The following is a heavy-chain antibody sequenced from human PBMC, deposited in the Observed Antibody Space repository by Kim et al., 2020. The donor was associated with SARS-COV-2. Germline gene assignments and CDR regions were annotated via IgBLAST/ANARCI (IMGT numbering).Heavy chain of an antibody. Sequence: GGSLRLSCAASGFTFNNYAMNWVRQAPGKGLEWVSAVSGSGSKTHYADSVKGRFTVSRDNAKNTLYLQMNSLSGDYTAVYYCAKDGGGWYTSGWYYFDYWGQGTLVTVSS. J-gene: IGHJ4*01. V-gene: IGHV3-23*01. CDR3: AKDGGGWYTSGWYYFDY. CDR2: VSGSGSKT. CDR1: GFTFNNYA. D-gene: IGHD6-19*01.